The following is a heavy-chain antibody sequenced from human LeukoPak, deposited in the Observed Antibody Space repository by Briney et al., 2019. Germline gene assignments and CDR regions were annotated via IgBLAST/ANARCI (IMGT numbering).Heavy chain of an antibody. J-gene: IGHJ6*02. CDR2: INPNSGGT. CDR1: GYTFTGYY. V-gene: IGHV1-2*04. D-gene: IGHD3-3*01. Sequence: GASVKVSCKASGYTFTGYYMHWGRQAPGQGLEWMGWINPNSGGTNYAQKFQGWVTMTRDTSISTAYMELSRLRSDDTAVYYCAREGEFSYYYGMDVWGQGTTVTVSS. CDR3: AREGEFSYYYGMDV.